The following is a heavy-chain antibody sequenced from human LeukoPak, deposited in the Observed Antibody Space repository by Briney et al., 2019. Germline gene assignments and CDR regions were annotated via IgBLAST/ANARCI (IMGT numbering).Heavy chain of an antibody. Sequence: SETLSLTCTVSGYSISSSYYWSWIRQPPGKGLEWIGYIYYSGSTNYNPSLKSRVTISVDTSKNQFSLKLSSVTAADTALYYCAGGYIYGSTYYYMDVWGKGTTVTISS. CDR1: GYSISSSYY. CDR2: IYYSGST. D-gene: IGHD5-18*01. V-gene: IGHV4-61*01. J-gene: IGHJ6*03. CDR3: AGGYIYGSTYYYMDV.